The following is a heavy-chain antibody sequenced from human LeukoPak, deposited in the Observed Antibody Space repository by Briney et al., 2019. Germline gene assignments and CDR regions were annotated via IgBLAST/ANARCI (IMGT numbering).Heavy chain of an antibody. V-gene: IGHV3-33*01. J-gene: IGHJ4*02. CDR2: IWHDGSNQ. Sequence: PGRSLRLSWAAAGFTFSAYGMHWVRQAPGKGLEWVAVIWHDGSNQYYVDSVKGRFNISRDNSKNTLYLQVNSLRADDTAVYYCARDFSSGWVDYWGQGTLVTVSS. CDR3: ARDFSSGWVDY. CDR1: GFTFSAYG. D-gene: IGHD6-19*01.